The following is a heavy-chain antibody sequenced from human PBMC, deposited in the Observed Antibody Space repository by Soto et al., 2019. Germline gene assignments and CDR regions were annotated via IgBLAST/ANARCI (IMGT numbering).Heavy chain of an antibody. D-gene: IGHD3-22*01. J-gene: IGHJ4*02. CDR1: GFTFSNYA. CDR2: ITGSGDYT. Sequence: QPVGSLRLSGAASGFTFSNYAMSWVRQAPGKGLEWVSSITGSGDYTYYADSVKGRFTISRDNSKNTLYLQMNSLRAEDTAVYYCAKARYYDSTGYLYYFDYWGQGTLVTVSS. V-gene: IGHV3-23*01. CDR3: AKARYYDSTGYLYYFDY.